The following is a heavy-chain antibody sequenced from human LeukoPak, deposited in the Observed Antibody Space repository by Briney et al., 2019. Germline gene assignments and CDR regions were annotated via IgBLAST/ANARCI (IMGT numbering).Heavy chain of an antibody. CDR3: ATGPGTRTNWFDP. D-gene: IGHD2-2*01. Sequence: ASVKVSCKVSGYTLNELSMHWVRQAPGKGLEWMGGFDPEDGETIYAQKFQGRVTMTEDTSTDTAYMELSSLRSEDTAVYYCATGPGTRTNWFDPWGQGTLVTVSS. J-gene: IGHJ5*02. V-gene: IGHV1-24*01. CDR2: FDPEDGET. CDR1: GYTLNELS.